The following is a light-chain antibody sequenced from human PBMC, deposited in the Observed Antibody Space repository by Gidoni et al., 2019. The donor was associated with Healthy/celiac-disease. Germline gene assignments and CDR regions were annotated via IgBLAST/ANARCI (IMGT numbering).Light chain of an antibody. V-gene: IGKV1-8*01. Sequence: AIRMTQSPSSFSASTGDRVTITCRASQGISSYLAWYQQKPGNAPKLLIYAASTLQSGVPSRFSGSGSGTDFTLTISCLQSEDFATYYCQQYYSYPTFGQGTRLEIK. CDR1: QGISSY. CDR2: AAS. CDR3: QQYYSYPT. J-gene: IGKJ5*01.